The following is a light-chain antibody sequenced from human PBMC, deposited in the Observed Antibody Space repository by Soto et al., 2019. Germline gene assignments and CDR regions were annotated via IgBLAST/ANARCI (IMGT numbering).Light chain of an antibody. J-gene: IGKJ1*01. Sequence: DIQLTQSPSSLSASVGDRVTITCRASQSISNSLNWYQQKPGKAPNLLIYGTSDLQSGVPSMFSGSGSGTEFTLTISSLQRDDFATYYCQQSHSSSWTFGQGTKVEIK. CDR3: QQSHSSSWT. V-gene: IGKV1-39*01. CDR2: GTS. CDR1: QSISNS.